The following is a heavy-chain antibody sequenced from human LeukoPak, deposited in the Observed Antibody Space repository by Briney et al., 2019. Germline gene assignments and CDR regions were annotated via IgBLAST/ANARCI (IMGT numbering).Heavy chain of an antibody. V-gene: IGHV1-3*01. Sequence: ASVKVSCKASGYTFTGYAMHWVRQAPGQRLEWMGWINAGNGNTKYSQKFQGRVTITRDTSASTAYMELSSLRSEDTAVYYCARDGLYSSSWYYFDYWGQGTLVTVSS. CDR1: GYTFTGYA. J-gene: IGHJ4*02. CDR3: ARDGLYSSSWYYFDY. CDR2: INAGNGNT. D-gene: IGHD6-13*01.